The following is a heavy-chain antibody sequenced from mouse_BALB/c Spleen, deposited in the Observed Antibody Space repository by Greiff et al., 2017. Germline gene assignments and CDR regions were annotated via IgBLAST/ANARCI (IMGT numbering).Heavy chain of an antibody. V-gene: IGHV1S41*01. CDR2: IAPGSGST. Sequence: DLVKPGASVKLSCKASGYTFTSYWINRIKQRPGQGLEWIGRIAPGSGSTYYNEMFKGKATLTVDTSSSTAYIQLSSLSSEDSAVYFCARDYRYDEGAMDYWGQGTSVTVSS. CDR3: ARDYRYDEGAMDY. D-gene: IGHD2-14*01. CDR1: GYTFTSYW. J-gene: IGHJ4*01.